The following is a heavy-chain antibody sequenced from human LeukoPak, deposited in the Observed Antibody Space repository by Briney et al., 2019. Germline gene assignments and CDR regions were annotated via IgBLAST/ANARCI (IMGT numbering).Heavy chain of an antibody. J-gene: IGHJ4*02. V-gene: IGHV1-46*01. Sequence: ASVKVSCKASGYTFTSYYMHWVRQAPGQGLEWMGIINPSGGSTSYAQKLQGRVTMTRDTSTSTVYMELSSLRSEDTAVYYCARDNPYYYDSSGLTRFDYWGQGTLVTVSS. CDR3: ARDNPYYYDSSGLTRFDY. D-gene: IGHD3-22*01. CDR1: GYTFTSYY. CDR2: INPSGGST.